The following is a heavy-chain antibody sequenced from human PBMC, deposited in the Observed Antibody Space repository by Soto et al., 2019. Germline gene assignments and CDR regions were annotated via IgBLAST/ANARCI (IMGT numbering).Heavy chain of an antibody. V-gene: IGHV3-30*18. CDR1: GFTFSSYG. D-gene: IGHD3-10*01. Sequence: LRLSCAASGFTFSSYGMHWVRQAPGKGLEWVAVISYDGSNKYYADSVKGRFTISRDNSKNTLYLQMNSLRAEDTAVYYCAKDSLLWGSLLLWFGEVPDYWGQGTMVTVYS. J-gene: IGHJ4*02. CDR2: ISYDGSNK. CDR3: AKDSLLWGSLLLWFGEVPDY.